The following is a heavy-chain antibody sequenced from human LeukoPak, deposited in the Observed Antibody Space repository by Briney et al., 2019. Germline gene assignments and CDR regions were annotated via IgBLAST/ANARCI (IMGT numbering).Heavy chain of an antibody. CDR1: GGSISSYY. CDR2: IYHSGST. J-gene: IGHJ6*03. CDR3: ARAMFLENYYYYYMDV. V-gene: IGHV4-38-2*02. Sequence: SETLSLTCTVSGGSISSYYWSWIRQPPGKGLEWIGSIYHSGSTYYNPSLKSRVTISVDTSKNQFSLKLSSVTAADTAVYYCARAMFLENYYYYYMDVWGKGTTVTVSS. D-gene: IGHD2/OR15-2a*01.